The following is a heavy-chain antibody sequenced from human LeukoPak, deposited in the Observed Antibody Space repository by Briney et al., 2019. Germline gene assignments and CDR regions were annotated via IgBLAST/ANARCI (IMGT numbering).Heavy chain of an antibody. CDR2: IHGGGYT. D-gene: IGHD6-19*01. CDR3: AKGSSAGWSQYFDL. V-gene: IGHV3-53*01. J-gene: IGHJ4*02. Sequence: GGSLRLSCAASGLTVSGDYMTWVRQAPGKGLEWVSVIHGGGYTYYADSVKGRFSISRDNSKNTLFLQVSSLRAEDTAVYFCAKGSSAGWSQYFDLWGQGTLVTVSS. CDR1: GLTVSGDY.